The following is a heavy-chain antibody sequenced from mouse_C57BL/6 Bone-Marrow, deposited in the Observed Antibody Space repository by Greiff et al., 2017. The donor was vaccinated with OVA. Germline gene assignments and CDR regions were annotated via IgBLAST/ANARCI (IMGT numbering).Heavy chain of an antibody. D-gene: IGHD1-1*01. V-gene: IGHV1-64*01. CDR2: IHPNSGST. J-gene: IGHJ4*01. CDR3: ARSSINSVYCYAMDY. CDR1: GYTFTSYW. Sequence: QVQLQQSGAELVKPGASVKLSCKASGYTFTSYWMHWVKQRPGQGLEWIGMIHPNSGSTNYNEKFKSKATLTVDKSSSTAYMQLSSLTSEDSAVYDCARSSINSVYCYAMDYWGQGTSVTVSS.